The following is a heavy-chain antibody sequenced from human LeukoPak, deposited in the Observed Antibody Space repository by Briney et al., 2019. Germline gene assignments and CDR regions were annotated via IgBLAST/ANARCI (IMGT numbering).Heavy chain of an antibody. CDR1: GYSFSTYW. Sequence: GESLKISCKGSGYSFSTYWIGWVRQMPGKGLEWMGIIYPGDSDTRYSPSFQGQVTISADKSISTAYLQWSSLKASDTAMYYCARRITNWDWYFDLWGRGTLVTVSS. CDR3: ARRITNWDWYFDL. J-gene: IGHJ2*01. D-gene: IGHD7-27*01. CDR2: IYPGDSDT. V-gene: IGHV5-51*01.